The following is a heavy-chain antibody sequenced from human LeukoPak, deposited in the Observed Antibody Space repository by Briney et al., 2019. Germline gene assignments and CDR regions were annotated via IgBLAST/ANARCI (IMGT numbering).Heavy chain of an antibody. J-gene: IGHJ4*02. D-gene: IGHD3-22*01. CDR1: GFTFSSYA. Sequence: PGRSLTLSCAASGFTFSSYAMHWVRQAAGKGLDWVAVISYDGSNKYYADSVKGRFTISRDNSKNTLYLQMNSLRAEDTAVYYCAGDDSSGYYYVGGGYWGQGTLVTVSS. CDR3: AGDDSSGYYYVGGGY. CDR2: ISYDGSNK. V-gene: IGHV3-30-3*01.